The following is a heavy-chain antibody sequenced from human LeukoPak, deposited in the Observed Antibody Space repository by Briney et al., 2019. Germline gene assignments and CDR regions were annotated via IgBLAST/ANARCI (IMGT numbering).Heavy chain of an antibody. J-gene: IGHJ3*02. CDR2: IYTSGST. CDR3: ARRRVCSGGSCGAFDI. V-gene: IGHV4-4*07. Sequence: SETLSLTCTVSGGSISSYYWSWIRQPAGKGLECIGRIYTSGSTNYNPSLKSRVTMSVDTSKNQFSLKLSSVTAADTAVYYCARRRVCSGGSCGAFDIWGQGTMVTVSS. CDR1: GGSISSYY. D-gene: IGHD2-15*01.